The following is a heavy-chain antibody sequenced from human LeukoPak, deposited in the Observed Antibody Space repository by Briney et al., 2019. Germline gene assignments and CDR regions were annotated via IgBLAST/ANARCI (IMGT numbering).Heavy chain of an antibody. D-gene: IGHD3-3*01. CDR1: GGTFSSYA. J-gene: IGHJ5*02. CDR3: ARSRRFLEWLLLGWFDP. Sequence: SVKVSCKASGGTFSSYAISWVRQAPGQGLEWMGGIIPIFGTANYAQRFQGRVTITADKSTSTAYMELSGLRSEDTAVYYCARSRRFLEWLLLGWFDPWGQGTLVTVSS. CDR2: IIPIFGTA. V-gene: IGHV1-69*06.